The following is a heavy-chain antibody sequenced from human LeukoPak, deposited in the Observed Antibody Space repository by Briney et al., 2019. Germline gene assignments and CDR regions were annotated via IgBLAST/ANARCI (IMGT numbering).Heavy chain of an antibody. Sequence: PGGSLRLSCTASGFTFSDYYMSWIRQAPGKGLEWVSYISSSGSTIYYADSVKGRITISRDNAKNSLYLQMNSLRAEDTAVYYCARHGQDIVVVVAATYDYWGQGTLVTVSS. J-gene: IGHJ4*02. CDR2: ISSSGSTI. CDR3: ARHGQDIVVVVAATYDY. CDR1: GFTFSDYY. V-gene: IGHV3-11*01. D-gene: IGHD2-15*01.